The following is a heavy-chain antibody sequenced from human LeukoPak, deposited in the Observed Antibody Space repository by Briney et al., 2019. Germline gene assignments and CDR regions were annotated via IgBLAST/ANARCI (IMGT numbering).Heavy chain of an antibody. V-gene: IGHV3-7*01. CDR3: ARGAVGY. Sequence: PGGSLRLSCAASGSTFRSHWMSWVRQAPGKGLEWVANINEDGSEKYYVDSVKGRFTISRDNAKNSLFLQMNSLRVEDTAVYYCARGAVGYWGQGTLVTVSS. CDR1: GSTFRSHW. J-gene: IGHJ4*02. CDR2: INEDGSEK.